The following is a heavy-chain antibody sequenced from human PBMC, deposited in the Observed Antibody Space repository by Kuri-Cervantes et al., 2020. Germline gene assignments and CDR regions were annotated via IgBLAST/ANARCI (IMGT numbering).Heavy chain of an antibody. V-gene: IGHV1-8*02. CDR2: MNPKSGNT. CDR1: GGTFSSYA. CDR3: ARSSGTLDYYYMDV. Sequence: ASVKVSCKASGGTFSSYAISWVRQATGQGLEWMGWMNPKSGNTGYVQKFQGRITMTRNTSISTAYMELSSLRSDDTAVYYCARSSGTLDYYYMDVWGKGTTVTVSS. D-gene: IGHD1-26*01. J-gene: IGHJ6*03.